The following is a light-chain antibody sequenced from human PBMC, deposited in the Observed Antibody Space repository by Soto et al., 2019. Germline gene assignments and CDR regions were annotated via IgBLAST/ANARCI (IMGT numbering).Light chain of an antibody. Sequence: DIQMTQSPSTLSASVGDRVTITCRASQSISDSLAWYQQKPGKAPKLLIYEASNLKSGVPSRFSGSGSGTEYTLIISSLQPDDFASYYCQQYNGYWTFGQGTKVEIK. V-gene: IGKV1-5*03. J-gene: IGKJ1*01. CDR3: QQYNGYWT. CDR1: QSISDS. CDR2: EAS.